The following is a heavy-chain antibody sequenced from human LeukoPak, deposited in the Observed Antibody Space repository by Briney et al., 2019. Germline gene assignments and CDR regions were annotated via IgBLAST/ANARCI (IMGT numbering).Heavy chain of an antibody. CDR1: GFTFSSYS. CDR2: ISSSSSYI. D-gene: IGHD3-22*01. CDR3: ARDRRGDYYDSSGRRDNWFDP. Sequence: GSLRLSCAASGFTFSSYSMNWVRQAPGKGLEWVSSISSSSSYIYYADSVKGRFTISRDNAKNSLYLQMNSLRAEDTAVYYCARDRRGDYYDSSGRRDNWFDPWGQGTLVTVSS. V-gene: IGHV3-21*01. J-gene: IGHJ5*02.